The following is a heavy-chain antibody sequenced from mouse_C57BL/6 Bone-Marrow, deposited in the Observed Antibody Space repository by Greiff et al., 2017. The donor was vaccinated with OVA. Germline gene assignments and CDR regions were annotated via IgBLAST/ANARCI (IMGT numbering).Heavy chain of an antibody. D-gene: IGHD2-4*01. CDR1: GFNIKDDY. CDR3: TPSYYDYDGVDY. CDR2: IDPENGDT. V-gene: IGHV14-4*01. J-gene: IGHJ2*01. Sequence: EVQLQQSGAELVRPGASVKLSCTASGFNIKDDYMHWVKQRPEQGLEWIGWIDPENGDTEYASKFQGKATITADTSSNTAYLQLSSLTSEDTAVYYCTPSYYDYDGVDYWGQGTTLTVSS.